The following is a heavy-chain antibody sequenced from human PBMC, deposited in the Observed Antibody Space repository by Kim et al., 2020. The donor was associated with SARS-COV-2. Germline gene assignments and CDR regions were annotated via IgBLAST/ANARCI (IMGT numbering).Heavy chain of an antibody. J-gene: IGHJ2*01. CDR2: ISSSSSYT. Sequence: DYYMSWIRQAPGKGLEWVSYISSSSSYTNYADSVKGRFTISRDNAKNSLYLQMNSLRAEDTAVYYCARAIITMIGIKRADWYFDLWGRGTLAT. CDR3: ARAIITMIGIKRADWYFDL. CDR1: DYY. D-gene: IGHD3-22*01. V-gene: IGHV3-11*03.